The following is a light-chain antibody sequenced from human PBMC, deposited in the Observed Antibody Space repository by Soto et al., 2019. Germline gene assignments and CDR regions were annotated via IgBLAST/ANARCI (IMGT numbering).Light chain of an antibody. V-gene: IGKV1-5*01. CDR3: QQYNSYSPYT. CDR1: QSISSW. Sequence: DIQMTQSPSTLSASVGDRVTITCRASQSISSWLAWYQQKPGKAPKLLIYDASSLESGVPSRFSGRGSGTESTLAISSLQPDDFATYYYQQYNSYSPYTVGQGTNLEIK. J-gene: IGKJ2*01. CDR2: DAS.